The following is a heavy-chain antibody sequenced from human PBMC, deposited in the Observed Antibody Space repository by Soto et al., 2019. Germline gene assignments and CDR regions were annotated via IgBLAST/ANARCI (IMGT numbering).Heavy chain of an antibody. Sequence: PWWSLRLSCVTSVFTFNSNTMNWVRQAPGKGLEWVASITSSGSYVYYADSAKGRFSASRDNAKNSLSLQMDSLRPDDTAIYFCVKDEGIEAMDVWGQGTTVTVSS. CDR1: VFTFNSNT. CDR3: VKDEGIEAMDV. V-gene: IGHV3-21*01. J-gene: IGHJ6*02. CDR2: ITSSGSYV. D-gene: IGHD3-3*02.